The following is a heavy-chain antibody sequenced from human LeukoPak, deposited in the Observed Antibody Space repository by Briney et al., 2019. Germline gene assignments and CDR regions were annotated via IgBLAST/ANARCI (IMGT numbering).Heavy chain of an antibody. J-gene: IGHJ5*02. CDR1: GYSFSTYG. D-gene: IGHD6-6*01. CDR3: ARGGLNIAARIDP. Sequence: ASVKVSCKTSGYSFSTYGITWVRQAPGQGLEWMGWISTYNTNTNYAQKLQGRVTMTTDTSTSTAYMELRSLRSDDTAIYYCARGGLNIAARIDPWGQGTLVTVSS. V-gene: IGHV1-18*01. CDR2: ISTYNTNT.